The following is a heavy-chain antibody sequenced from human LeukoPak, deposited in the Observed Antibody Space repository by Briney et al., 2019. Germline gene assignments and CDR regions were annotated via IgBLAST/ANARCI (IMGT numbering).Heavy chain of an antibody. CDR3: ARLELPNDYGKERLEGDYFDY. D-gene: IGHD4-17*01. J-gene: IGHJ4*02. CDR2: IIPSVGTA. Sequence: GASVKVSCKASGGTFSSYAISWVRQAPGQGLEWMGGIIPSVGTANYAQKFQGRVTITRDQSTSTAYMEVSSLRFDDTAVYYCARLELPNDYGKERLEGDYFDYWGQGTLVTVSS. CDR1: GGTFSSYA. V-gene: IGHV1-69*05.